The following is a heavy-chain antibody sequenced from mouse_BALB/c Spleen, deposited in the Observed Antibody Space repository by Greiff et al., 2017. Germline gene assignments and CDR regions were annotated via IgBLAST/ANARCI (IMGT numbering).Heavy chain of an antibody. CDR2: IDPSDSET. V-gene: IGHV1S127*01. D-gene: IGHD2-1*01. J-gene: IGHJ3*01. CDR1: GYSFTSYW. CDR3: ARGGNWNWFAY. Sequence: QVHVKQSGPQLVRPGASVKISCKASGYSFTSYWMHWVKQRPGQGLEWIGMIDPSDSETRLNQKFKDKATLTVDKSSSTAYMQLSSPTSEDSAVYYCARGGNWNWFAYWGQGTLVTVSA.